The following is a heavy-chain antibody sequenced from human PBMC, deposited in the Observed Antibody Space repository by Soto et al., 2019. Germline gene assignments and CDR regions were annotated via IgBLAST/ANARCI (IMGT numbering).Heavy chain of an antibody. J-gene: IGHJ6*02. CDR3: ARSYYGSGSTYYYYYYGMDV. Sequence: ASVKVSCKASGGTFSSYAISWVRQAPGQGLEWRGGIIPIFGKANYAQKFQGRVTITADESTSTAYMELSSLRSEDKAVYYCARSYYGSGSTYYYYYYGMDVWG. CDR1: GGTFSSYA. CDR2: IIPIFGKA. V-gene: IGHV1-69*13. D-gene: IGHD3-10*01.